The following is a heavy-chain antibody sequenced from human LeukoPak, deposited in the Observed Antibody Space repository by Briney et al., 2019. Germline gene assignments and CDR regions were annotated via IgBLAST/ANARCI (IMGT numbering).Heavy chain of an antibody. J-gene: IGHJ4*02. D-gene: IGHD3-3*01. CDR3: AEGGGYDFWSGYRYFDY. CDR1: GFTFNSYA. CDR2: ISGSGGST. V-gene: IGHV3-23*01. Sequence: GGSLRLSCAASGFTFNSYAMTWVRQVPGKGLEWVSAISGSGGSTCYADSVKGRFTISRDNSKNTLYLQMNSLRAEDTAVYYCAEGGGYDFWSGYRYFDYWGQGTLVTVSS.